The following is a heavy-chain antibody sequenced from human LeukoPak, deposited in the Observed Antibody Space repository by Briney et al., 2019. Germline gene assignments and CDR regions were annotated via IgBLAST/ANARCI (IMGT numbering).Heavy chain of an antibody. CDR2: VYYTGST. CDR1: GASISGYY. V-gene: IGHV4-59*13. Sequence: SETLSLTCSVSGASISGYYWSWIRQTPGKGLEWIGYVYYTGSTNYNPSLQSRVTITVDTSNNQFSLNLRSVTAADTAVYYCARSDYYGSGSYGPSIFDYWGQGTLVTVSS. J-gene: IGHJ4*02. CDR3: ARSDYYGSGSYGPSIFDY. D-gene: IGHD3-10*01.